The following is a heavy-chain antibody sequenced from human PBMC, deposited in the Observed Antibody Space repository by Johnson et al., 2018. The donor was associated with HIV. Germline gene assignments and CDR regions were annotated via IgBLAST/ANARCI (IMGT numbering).Heavy chain of an antibody. D-gene: IGHD1-1*01. CDR2: IWYDGSNK. CDR1: GFTVSSNY. Sequence: QVQLVESGGGVVQPGGSLRLSCAASGFTVSSNYMSWVRQAPGKGLEWVAVIWYDGSNKNYSDSVKGRFTISRDNSKNTLYLQMNSLRAEDTAVYYCATSTASDAFDIWGQGTMVTVSS. J-gene: IGHJ3*02. CDR3: ATSTASDAFDI. V-gene: IGHV3-33*08.